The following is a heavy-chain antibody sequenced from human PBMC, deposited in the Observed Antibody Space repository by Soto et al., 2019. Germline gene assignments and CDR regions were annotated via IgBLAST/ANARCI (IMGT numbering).Heavy chain of an antibody. J-gene: IGHJ6*02. CDR1: GGTFSSYA. CDR3: ARDQVVRGVKGAPSYYYGMDV. Sequence: QVQLVQSGAEVKKPGSSVKVSCKASGGTFSSYAISWVRQAPGQGLEWMGGIIPIFGTANYAQKFQGRVTITADKSTSTAYMELSSLRSEDTAVYYCARDQVVRGVKGAPSYYYGMDVWGQGTTVTVSS. CDR2: IIPIFGTA. V-gene: IGHV1-69*06. D-gene: IGHD3-10*01.